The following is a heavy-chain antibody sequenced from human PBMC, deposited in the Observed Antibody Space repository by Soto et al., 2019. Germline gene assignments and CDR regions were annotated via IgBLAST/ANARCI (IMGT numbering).Heavy chain of an antibody. CDR2: MNPGSGDT. J-gene: IGHJ5*02. V-gene: IGHV1-8*01. CDR1: GYIFTNND. D-gene: IGHD5-18*01. CDR3: ARMASFGSLNWFDP. Sequence: ASVKVSCKASGYIFTNNDVSWVRQATGQGLEWMGWMNPGSGDTGYAQKFQGRVTMTRDISIATAYMELSSLRADDTAIYYCARMASFGSLNWFDPWGQGTQVTVSS.